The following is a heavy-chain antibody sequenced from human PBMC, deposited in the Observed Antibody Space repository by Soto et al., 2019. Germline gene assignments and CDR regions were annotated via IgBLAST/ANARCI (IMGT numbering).Heavy chain of an antibody. V-gene: IGHV4-59*08. Sequence: PSETLSLTCTVSGGSISSYYWSWIRQPPGKGLEWIGYIYYSGSTNYNPSLKSRVTISVDTSKNQFSLKLSSVTAADTAVYYCARSPRLYETIGYYSYYYDYRGQGTLVTVSS. CDR2: IYYSGST. CDR3: ARSPRLYETIGYYSYYYDY. CDR1: GGSISSYY. J-gene: IGHJ4*02. D-gene: IGHD3-22*01.